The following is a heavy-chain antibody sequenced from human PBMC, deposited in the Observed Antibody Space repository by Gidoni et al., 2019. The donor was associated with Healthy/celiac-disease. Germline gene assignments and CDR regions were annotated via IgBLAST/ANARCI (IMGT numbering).Heavy chain of an antibody. D-gene: IGHD3-22*01. CDR3: ARGLSFLVVVIKNWFDP. CDR1: GGSFSGYY. CDR2: IKHSGST. V-gene: IGHV4-34*01. Sequence: QVPLQQWCAGLLKPSETLSLTCAVYGGSFSGYYWSWIRQPPGKGLEWIGEIKHSGSTNYNPSLKSRVTISVDTSKNQFSLKLSSVTAADTAVYYCARGLSFLVVVIKNWFDPWGQGTLVTVSS. J-gene: IGHJ5*02.